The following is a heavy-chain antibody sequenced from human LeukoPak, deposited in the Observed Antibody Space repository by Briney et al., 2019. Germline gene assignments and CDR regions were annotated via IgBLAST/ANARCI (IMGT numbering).Heavy chain of an antibody. V-gene: IGHV3-48*04. CDR3: AKRHNSGCLDY. D-gene: IGHD6-19*01. Sequence: PGGSLRLSCAASGFTFSSYSMNWVRQAPGKGLEWVSYISSSSSTIYYADSVKGRFTISRDNAKNSLYLQMNSLRAEDTAVYYCAKRHNSGCLDYWGQGTLVTVSS. CDR2: ISSSSSTI. CDR1: GFTFSSYS. J-gene: IGHJ4*02.